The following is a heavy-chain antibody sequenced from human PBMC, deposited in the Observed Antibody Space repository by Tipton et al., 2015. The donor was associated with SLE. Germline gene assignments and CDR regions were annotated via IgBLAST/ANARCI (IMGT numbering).Heavy chain of an antibody. Sequence: TLSLTCSVSGASISSSSWWSWVRQSPGKGLEWIAEIYHTGSINYNPSLKSRVTMSVDKSKNQFSLKLSSVTAADTAVYYCARVPGPSYHYYGMDVWGQGTTVTVSS. CDR3: ARVPGPSYHYYGMDV. CDR2: IYHTGSI. CDR1: GASISSSSW. J-gene: IGHJ6*02. V-gene: IGHV4-4*02.